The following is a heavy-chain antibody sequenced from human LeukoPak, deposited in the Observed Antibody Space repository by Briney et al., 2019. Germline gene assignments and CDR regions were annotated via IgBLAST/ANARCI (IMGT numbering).Heavy chain of an antibody. CDR2: ISSSSSTI. CDR3: ARGEDIVVVPAALAFDI. CDR1: GFTFSSYA. V-gene: IGHV3-48*01. Sequence: QPGGSLRLSCAASGFTFSSYAMNWVRQAPGKGLEWVSYISSSSSTIYYADSVKGRFTISRDNSKNSLYLQMNSLRAEDTAVYYCARGEDIVVVPAALAFDIWGQGTMVTVSS. D-gene: IGHD2-2*01. J-gene: IGHJ3*02.